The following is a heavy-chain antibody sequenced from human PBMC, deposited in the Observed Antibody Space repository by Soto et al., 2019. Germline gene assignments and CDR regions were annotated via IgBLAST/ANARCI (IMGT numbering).Heavy chain of an antibody. D-gene: IGHD2-15*01. CDR1: GGSISSGGYY. V-gene: IGHV4-31*03. CDR3: ARDHGELYCSGGSCYNTQNNYYGMDV. J-gene: IGHJ6*02. CDR2: IYYSGST. Sequence: QVQLQESGPGLVKPSQTLSLTCTVSGGSISSGGYYWSWIRQHPGKGLEWIGYIYYSGSTYYNPSLKSRVTISVDTSKNQFSLKLSSVTAADTAVYYCARDHGELYCSGGSCYNTQNNYYGMDVWGQGTTVTVSS.